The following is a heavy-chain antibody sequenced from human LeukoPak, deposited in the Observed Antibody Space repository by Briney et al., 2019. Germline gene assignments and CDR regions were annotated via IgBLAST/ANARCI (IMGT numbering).Heavy chain of an antibody. CDR1: GGSFSGYY. J-gene: IGHJ4*02. CDR3: ARVTGYRIEDYFDY. CDR2: INHSGST. V-gene: IGHV4-34*01. D-gene: IGHD6-13*01. Sequence: PSETLSLTCAVYGGSFSGYYWSWIRQPPGKGLEWIGEINHSGSTNYNPSLKSRVTISVETSKNEFSLKLRSVAAADTAVYYCARVTGYRIEDYFDYWGQGTLVTVSS.